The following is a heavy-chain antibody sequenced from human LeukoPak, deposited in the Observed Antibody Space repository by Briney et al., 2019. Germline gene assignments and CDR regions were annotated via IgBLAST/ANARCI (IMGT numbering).Heavy chain of an antibody. D-gene: IGHD2-8*01. Sequence: SETLSLTCAVYGGSFSGYYWSWIRQPPGKGLEWIGEINHSGSTNYNPSLKSRVTISVDTSKNQFSLKLSSVTAADTAVYYCARGGNVLMVYATKKYFDYWGQGTLVTVSS. CDR3: ARGGNVLMVYATKKYFDY. CDR2: INHSGST. J-gene: IGHJ4*02. V-gene: IGHV4-34*01. CDR1: GGSFSGYY.